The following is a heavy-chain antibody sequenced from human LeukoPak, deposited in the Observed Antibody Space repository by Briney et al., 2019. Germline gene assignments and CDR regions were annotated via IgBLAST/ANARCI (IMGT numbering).Heavy chain of an antibody. J-gene: IGHJ4*02. V-gene: IGHV3-23*01. CDR2: ISGSGSGT. Sequence: GGSLRLSCAASGFTFSTYAMTWVRQAPGQGLEWVSSISGSGSGTYYADSVKGRFTISRDNSKNTLYLQMSSLRAEDTAVYYCAKVAYNWISYGPFDYWGQGTLVTVSS. CDR3: AKVAYNWISYGPFDY. CDR1: GFTFSTYA. D-gene: IGHD1-20*01.